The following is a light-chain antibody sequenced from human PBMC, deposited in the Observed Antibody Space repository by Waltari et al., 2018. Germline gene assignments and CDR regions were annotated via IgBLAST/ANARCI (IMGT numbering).Light chain of an antibody. CDR1: ESLVHSDGNTY. CDR2: LVS. J-gene: IGKJ2*01. CDR3: LQVTQWPPHT. Sequence: DVVLTQSPLSLHVTLGQPASLSCRSSESLVHSDGNTYLHWFRQRPGQSPRRLIYLVSEGDFGVPDRFSGSVSGTDFTLRISRVEAEDGGVYYYLQVTQWPPHTFGQGCKLEI. V-gene: IGKV2-30*02.